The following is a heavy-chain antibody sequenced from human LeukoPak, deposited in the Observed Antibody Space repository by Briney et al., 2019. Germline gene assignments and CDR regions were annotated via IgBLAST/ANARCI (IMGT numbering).Heavy chain of an antibody. CDR3: ARGGYMGLWNCFRFDP. J-gene: IGHJ5*02. CDR2: PFHSGST. Sequence: SETLSLNSIVSGGSISSYYWSWIRQRPGQGLEWFGYPFHSGSTNYKPSLKRRVTISVEESKNKFYLKRSSVTAADTVVYYCARGGYMGLWNCFRFDPWGQGTLVTVSS. CDR1: GGSISSYY. D-gene: IGHD1-7*01. V-gene: IGHV4-59*01.